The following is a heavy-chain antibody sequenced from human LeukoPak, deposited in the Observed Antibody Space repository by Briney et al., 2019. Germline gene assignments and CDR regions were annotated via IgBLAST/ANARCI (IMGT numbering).Heavy chain of an antibody. D-gene: IGHD6-6*01. CDR3: ARGLAARRRGYFDY. CDR1: GGSISSSSYY. Sequence: SETLPLTCTVSGGSISSSSYYWGWIRQPPGKGLEWIGSIYYSGSTYYNPSLKSRVTISVDTSKNQFSLKLSSVTAADTAVYYCARGLAARRRGYFDYWGQETLVTVSS. CDR2: IYYSGST. V-gene: IGHV4-39*01. J-gene: IGHJ4*02.